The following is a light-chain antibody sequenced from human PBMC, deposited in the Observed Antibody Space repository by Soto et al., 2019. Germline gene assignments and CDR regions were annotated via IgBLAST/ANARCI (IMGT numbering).Light chain of an antibody. CDR3: QQYVSSVT. CDR2: GAS. J-gene: IGKJ1*01. CDR1: QSVDSTF. Sequence: EIVLTQSPGSLPLSPGERATLSCRASQSVDSTFFAWYQQKPGQAPRLLIYGASKRATGIPDRFSGSGSGTDFTLTISRLEPEDFAVYYCQQYVSSVTFGQGTKVEIK. V-gene: IGKV3-20*01.